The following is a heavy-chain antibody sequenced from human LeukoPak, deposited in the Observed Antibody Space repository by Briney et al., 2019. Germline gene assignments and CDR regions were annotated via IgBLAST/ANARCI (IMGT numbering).Heavy chain of an antibody. CDR1: GFTISGYW. CDR3: ASLWELLGN. J-gene: IGHJ4*02. Sequence: QPGGSLRLSCAASGFTISGYWMHWVRQAPGKGLVWVSRISGDGSITAYADSVKGRFTISRDNAKNSLYLQMNSLRAEDTAVYYCASLWELLGNWGQGTLVTVSA. CDR2: ISGDGSIT. V-gene: IGHV3-74*01. D-gene: IGHD1-26*01.